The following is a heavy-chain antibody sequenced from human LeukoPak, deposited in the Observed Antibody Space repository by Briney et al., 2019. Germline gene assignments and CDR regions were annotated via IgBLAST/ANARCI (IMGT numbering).Heavy chain of an antibody. J-gene: IGHJ4*02. D-gene: IGHD6-19*01. CDR3: ARDRGGWFEYYFDY. Sequence: GGSLRLSCTASGFTVNSNYITWVRQAPGKGLEWVSVIFSGAGTHYADSVKGRFTISRDNSENTVYLQMNTLRAEDTAVYFCARDRGGWFEYYFDYWGQGTLVTVSS. V-gene: IGHV3-66*01. CDR2: IFSGAGT. CDR1: GFTVNSNY.